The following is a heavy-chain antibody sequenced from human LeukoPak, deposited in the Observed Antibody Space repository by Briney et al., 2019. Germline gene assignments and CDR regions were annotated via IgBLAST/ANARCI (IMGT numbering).Heavy chain of an antibody. CDR1: GYTFTSYD. J-gene: IGHJ3*02. CDR3: ARPITMIVVVPFDAFDI. V-gene: IGHV1-2*06. CDR2: INPNSGGT. Sequence: ASVKVSCKASGYTFTSYDINWVRQAPGQGLEWMGRINPNSGGTNYAQKFQGRVTMTRDTSISTAYMELSRLRSDDTAVYYCARPITMIVVVPFDAFDIWGQGTMVTVSS. D-gene: IGHD3-22*01.